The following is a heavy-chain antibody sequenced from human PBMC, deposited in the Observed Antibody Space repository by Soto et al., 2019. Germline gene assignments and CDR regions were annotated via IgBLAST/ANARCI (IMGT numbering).Heavy chain of an antibody. CDR3: VRDQQWLLPVPHNLDV. CDR2: ISAFNGGT. J-gene: IGHJ4*02. D-gene: IGHD6-19*01. V-gene: IGHV1-18*01. CDR1: GFTFTDYG. Sequence: SSVKVSCKASGFTFTDYGFRWVRQAPGRGLEWMGWISAFNGGTNYTQKSEGRVAMTTDAATTTAYMELRSLTVDDTAVYYCVRDQQWLLPVPHNLDVWGQGTAVIGSS.